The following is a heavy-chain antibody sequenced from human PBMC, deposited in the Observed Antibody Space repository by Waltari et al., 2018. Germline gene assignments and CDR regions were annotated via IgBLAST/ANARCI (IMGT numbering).Heavy chain of an antibody. V-gene: IGHV3-7*01. Sequence: EVQLVESGGGLVQTGGSLRLSCAESEFTFAYYWVTWVRQAPGKGLEWVANIKEDGSEKYYVDSVKGRFTISRDNAKNSLYLQMSSLRVEDTAVYYCATQSWSNFEYWGQGTLVTVSS. CDR1: EFTFAYYW. D-gene: IGHD3-3*01. CDR2: IKEDGSEK. CDR3: ATQSWSNFEY. J-gene: IGHJ4*02.